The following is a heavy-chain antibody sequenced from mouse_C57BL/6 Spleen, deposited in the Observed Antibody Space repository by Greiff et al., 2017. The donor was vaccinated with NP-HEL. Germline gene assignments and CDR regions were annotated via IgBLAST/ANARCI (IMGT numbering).Heavy chain of an antibody. V-gene: IGHV5-9-1*02. Sequence: VKLMESGEGLVKPGGSLKLSCAASGFTFSSYAMSWVRQTPEKRLEWVAYISSGGDYIYYADTVKGRFTISRDNARNTLYLQMSSLKSEDTAMYYCTRDPLIYDGHEGAYWGQGTLVTVSA. CDR3: TRDPLIYDGHEGAY. D-gene: IGHD2-3*01. CDR2: ISSGGDYI. J-gene: IGHJ3*01. CDR1: GFTFSSYA.